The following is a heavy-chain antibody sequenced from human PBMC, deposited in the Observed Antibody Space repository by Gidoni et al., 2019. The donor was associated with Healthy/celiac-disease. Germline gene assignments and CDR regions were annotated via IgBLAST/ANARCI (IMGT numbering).Heavy chain of an antibody. Sequence: QVQLVQSGAEVKKPGASVQVSCKASGYTFTGHYMHWVRQTPGQGLEWMGWINPNSGGTNYAQKFQGWVTMTRDTSISTAYMELSRLRSDDTAVYYCARVGERGSIYYYHGMDVWGPRDHGHRLL. V-gene: IGHV1-2*04. CDR1: GYTFTGHY. D-gene: IGHD1-26*01. CDR2: INPNSGGT. J-gene: IGHJ6*01. CDR3: ARVGERGSIYYYHGMDV.